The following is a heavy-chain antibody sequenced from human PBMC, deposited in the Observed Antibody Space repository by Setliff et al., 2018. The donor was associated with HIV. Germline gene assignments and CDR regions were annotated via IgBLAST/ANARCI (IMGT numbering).Heavy chain of an antibody. D-gene: IGHD3-16*02. Sequence: KSSETLSLTCTVSGGFSDRYFWSWVRQPPGKGLEWIGYIYTSDIIVYNPSLKSRVTISEDTSKSQVYLSLTSVTAADTAVYYCARVGTYYDYVWGSYRFSFDYWGQGTLVTVSS. CDR1: GGFSDRYF. CDR3: ARVGTYYDYVWGSYRFSFDY. V-gene: IGHV4-4*08. CDR2: IYTSDII. J-gene: IGHJ4*02.